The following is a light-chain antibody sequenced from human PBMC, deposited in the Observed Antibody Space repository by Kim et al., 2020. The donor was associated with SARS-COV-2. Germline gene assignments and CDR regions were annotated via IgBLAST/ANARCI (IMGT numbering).Light chain of an antibody. Sequence: GQTVTITCSGGISNVGRNTVNWFQQFPGTAPKLLTYNNFQRASGVPARFSASKSCTSASLAISGLQSDDEADYHCAAWDDSLTGYVFGSGTKVTVL. CDR1: ISNVGRNT. J-gene: IGLJ1*01. V-gene: IGLV1-44*01. CDR3: AAWDDSLTGYV. CDR2: NNF.